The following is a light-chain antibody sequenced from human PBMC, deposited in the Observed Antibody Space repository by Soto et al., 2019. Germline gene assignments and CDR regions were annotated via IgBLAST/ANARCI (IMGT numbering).Light chain of an antibody. CDR1: QSVSNNY. CDR3: QQYASSGT. V-gene: IGKV3-20*01. Sequence: MLSQSPGAVSMSTGERGTLSCRASQSVSNNYLAWYQQKPGQAPRLLIYGASNRATGIPDRFSGSGSGTDFTLTISRLEPEDFPVYYCQQYASSGTFGQGTKV. CDR2: GAS. J-gene: IGKJ1*01.